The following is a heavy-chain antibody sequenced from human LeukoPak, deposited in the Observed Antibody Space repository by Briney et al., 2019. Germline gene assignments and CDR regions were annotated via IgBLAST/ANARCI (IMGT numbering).Heavy chain of an antibody. CDR3: AKDRSVSGSYWVVDY. D-gene: IGHD1-26*01. J-gene: IGHJ4*02. CDR1: GFTFSNA. Sequence: HTGGSLRLSCAASGFTFSNAMHWVRQAPGKGLEWVTVISYDGTNKYYTNSVKGRFTISRDNSKNTLYLQMNSLRAEDTAVYYCAKDRSVSGSYWVVDYWGQGTLVTVSS. CDR2: ISYDGTNK. V-gene: IGHV3-30*04.